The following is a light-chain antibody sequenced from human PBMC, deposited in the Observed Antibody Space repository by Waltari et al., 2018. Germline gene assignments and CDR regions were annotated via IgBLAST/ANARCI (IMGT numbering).Light chain of an antibody. V-gene: IGLV2-14*01. CDR3: NSYRNSDTEV. J-gene: IGLJ1*01. CDR2: DVT. CDR1: NSDVGGFNY. Sequence: QSALTKPAFVSGSPGQSNTIFCIGTNSDVGGFNYVSWYQQHPGQAPKPMIYDVTKRPSVDSHLFSGSKSGNTASLTFSGLQAENEADYSSNSYRNSDTEVFGSGTNVTVL.